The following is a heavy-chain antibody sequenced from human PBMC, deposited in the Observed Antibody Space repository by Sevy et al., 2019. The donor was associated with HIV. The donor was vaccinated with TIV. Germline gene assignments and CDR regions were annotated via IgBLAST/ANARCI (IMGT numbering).Heavy chain of an antibody. V-gene: IGHV1-18*01. CDR3: ARDTREKSFDY. Sequence: SVKVSCKASGYTFSGYSISWVRQAPGQGLEWMGWMNTYNGNTKYAQKVQGRVTMTTDTSTSTSYMELRGLRSDDTAVYYCARDTREKSFDYWGQGTLVTVSS. CDR1: GYTFSGYS. CDR2: MNTYNGNT. J-gene: IGHJ4*02.